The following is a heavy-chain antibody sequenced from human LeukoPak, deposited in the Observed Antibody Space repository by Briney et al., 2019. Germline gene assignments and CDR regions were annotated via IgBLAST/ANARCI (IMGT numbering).Heavy chain of an antibody. Sequence: GGSLRLSCAASGFTFSNYWMHWVRQAPGEGGVWVSLINSDGSTTSYADSVKGRFTISRDNAKDTVYLQMNNLGVDDTAVYYCASDYSGSPDQWGRGTLITVSS. J-gene: IGHJ4*02. CDR2: INSDGSTT. CDR1: GFTFSNYW. D-gene: IGHD3-10*01. CDR3: ASDYSGSPDQ. V-gene: IGHV3-74*01.